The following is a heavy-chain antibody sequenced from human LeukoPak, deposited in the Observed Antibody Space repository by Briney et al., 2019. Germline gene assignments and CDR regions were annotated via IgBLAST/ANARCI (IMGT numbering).Heavy chain of an antibody. V-gene: IGHV4-59*01. CDR2: IYYSGTT. Sequence: PSETLSLTCTVSGGSITSFHWSWIRQPPGKGLEWIGYIYYSGTTNYNPSLKSRVTISVDTSKNQFSLRLSSVTAADTAVYYCARQQLVQPIDYWGQGTLVTVSS. J-gene: IGHJ4*02. CDR1: GGSITSFH. D-gene: IGHD6-13*01. CDR3: ARQQLVQPIDY.